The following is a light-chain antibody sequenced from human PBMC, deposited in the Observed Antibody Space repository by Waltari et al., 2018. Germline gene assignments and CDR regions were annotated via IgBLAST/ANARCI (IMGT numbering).Light chain of an antibody. Sequence: EIQLTESPSFLSASVGARVTLTCRASPGISSYLVWYQQKPGKAPKVLISAASTLQTGVPSRFSGSGSGTEFTLTISSLQPEDFATYYCQQVNGYPLTFGGGTKVEIK. CDR3: QQVNGYPLT. CDR1: PGISSY. J-gene: IGKJ4*01. CDR2: AAS. V-gene: IGKV1-9*01.